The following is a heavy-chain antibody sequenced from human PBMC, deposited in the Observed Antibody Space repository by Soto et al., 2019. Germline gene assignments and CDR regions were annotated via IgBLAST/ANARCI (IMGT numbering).Heavy chain of an antibody. CDR3: ARVGYIAAAGMVSYNWFDP. D-gene: IGHD6-13*01. CDR1: GGSFSGYY. Sequence: SETLSLTCAVYGGSFSGYYWSWIRQPPGKGLEWIGEINHSGSTNYNPSLKSRVTISVDTSKNQFSLKLSSVTAADTAVYYCARVGYIAAAGMVSYNWFDPWGQGTLVTVSS. J-gene: IGHJ5*02. V-gene: IGHV4-34*01. CDR2: INHSGST.